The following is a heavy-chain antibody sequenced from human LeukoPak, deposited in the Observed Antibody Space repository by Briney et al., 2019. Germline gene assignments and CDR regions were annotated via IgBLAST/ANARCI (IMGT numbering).Heavy chain of an antibody. CDR3: AKPKGKSSGYYFAFDY. CDR2: ISVSGGGT. J-gene: IGHJ4*02. V-gene: IGHV3-23*01. Sequence: GGTLRLSCAASGFTFSNYDMSWVRQAPGKGLEWVSTISVSGGGTYYADSVRGRFTISRDNSKKTLYLQMNSLRAEDTAVYYCAKPKGKSSGYYFAFDYWGQGTLVTVSS. D-gene: IGHD3-22*01. CDR1: GFTFSNYD.